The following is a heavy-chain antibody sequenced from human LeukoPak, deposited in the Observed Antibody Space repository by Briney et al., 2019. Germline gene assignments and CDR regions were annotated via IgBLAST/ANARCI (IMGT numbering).Heavy chain of an antibody. V-gene: IGHV1-69*01. Sequence: SVEVSCKASGGTFSSYAISWVRQAPGQGLEWMGGIIPIFGTANYAQKFQGRVTITADESTSTAYMELSSLRSEDTAVYYCAMPSLQLGTTGYYYYGMDVWGKGTTVTVSS. CDR2: IIPIFGTA. J-gene: IGHJ6*04. D-gene: IGHD5-18*01. CDR3: AMPSLQLGTTGYYYYGMDV. CDR1: GGTFSSYA.